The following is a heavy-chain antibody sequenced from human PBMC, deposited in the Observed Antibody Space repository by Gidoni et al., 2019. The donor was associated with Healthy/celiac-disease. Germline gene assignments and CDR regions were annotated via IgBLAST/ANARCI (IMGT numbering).Heavy chain of an antibody. D-gene: IGHD4-4*01. CDR1: GFTFSSYA. V-gene: IGHV3-23*01. CDR3: AKPTTVTGNWFDP. J-gene: IGHJ5*02. Sequence: EVQLLEYGGGLVQPGGSLRLSWAASGFTFSSYAVSWVRQAPGKGLEWVSAISGSGGSTYYADSVKGRFTISRDNSKNTLYLQMNSLRAEDTAVYYCAKPTTVTGNWFDPWGQGTLVTVSS. CDR2: ISGSGGST.